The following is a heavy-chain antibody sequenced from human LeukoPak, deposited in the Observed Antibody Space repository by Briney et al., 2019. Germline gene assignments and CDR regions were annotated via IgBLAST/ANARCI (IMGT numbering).Heavy chain of an antibody. V-gene: IGHV3-30-3*01. D-gene: IGHD4-23*01. Sequence: PGRSLRLSCAASGFTFSSYAMHWVRQAPGKGLEWVAVISYDGSNKYYADSVKGRFTISRDNSKNTVYLQMNSLRAEDTAVYWCVKGYGNALFTGDYFDYWGRGTLVTVSS. CDR3: VKGYGNALFTGDYFDY. CDR2: ISYDGSNK. CDR1: GFTFSSYA. J-gene: IGHJ4*01.